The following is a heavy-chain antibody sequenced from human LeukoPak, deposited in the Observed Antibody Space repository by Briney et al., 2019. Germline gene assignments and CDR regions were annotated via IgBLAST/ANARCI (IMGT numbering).Heavy chain of an antibody. CDR1: GFTFSRNW. V-gene: IGHV3-74*01. J-gene: IGHJ4*02. CDR3: TRGYNTASLD. Sequence: GGSLRLSCVASGFTFSRNWLHWVRQVPGKGLVWVSRINTDGSTTNYADSVKDRFTISRDNTKNTLYLQMNSLRAEDSAVYFCTRGYNTASLDWGQGTRITVAS. CDR2: INTDGSTT. D-gene: IGHD5-18*01.